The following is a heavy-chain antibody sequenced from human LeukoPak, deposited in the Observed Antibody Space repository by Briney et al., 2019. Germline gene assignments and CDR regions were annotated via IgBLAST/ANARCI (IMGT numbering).Heavy chain of an antibody. V-gene: IGHV1-18*01. CDR1: VYTFTSYG. CDR3: ARESSGWPSGMDV. J-gene: IGHJ6*02. Sequence: GASVKVSCKASVYTFTSYGISWVRQAPGQGLEWMGWISAYNGNTNYAQKLQGRVTMTTDASTSTAYMELRSLRSDDTAVYYCARESSGWPSGMDVWGQGTTVTVSS. D-gene: IGHD6-19*01. CDR2: ISAYNGNT.